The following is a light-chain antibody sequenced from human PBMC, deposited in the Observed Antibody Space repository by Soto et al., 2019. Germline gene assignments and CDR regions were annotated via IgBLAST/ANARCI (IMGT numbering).Light chain of an antibody. Sequence: DLQMTQTPSTLSASVGDRVTITCRASQSISSWLAWYQQKPGEAPKLLVYKASSLESGVPSRFSGSGSGTEFTLTISSLQPDDFATYYCQQYNSYSGYTFGQGTKLEIK. J-gene: IGKJ2*01. CDR1: QSISSW. V-gene: IGKV1-5*03. CDR2: KAS. CDR3: QQYNSYSGYT.